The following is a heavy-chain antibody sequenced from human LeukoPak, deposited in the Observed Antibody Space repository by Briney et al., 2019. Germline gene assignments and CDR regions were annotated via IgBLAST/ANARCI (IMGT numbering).Heavy chain of an antibody. Sequence: SVKVSCKASGFTFTSSAMQWVRQARGQRLEWIGWIVVGSGNTNYAQKFQERVTITRDMSTSTAYMELSSLRSEDTAVYYCAAGRYDFWSGYHYGMDVWGQGTTVTVSS. J-gene: IGHJ6*02. D-gene: IGHD3-3*01. CDR1: GFTFTSSA. V-gene: IGHV1-58*02. CDR2: IVVGSGNT. CDR3: AAGRYDFWSGYHYGMDV.